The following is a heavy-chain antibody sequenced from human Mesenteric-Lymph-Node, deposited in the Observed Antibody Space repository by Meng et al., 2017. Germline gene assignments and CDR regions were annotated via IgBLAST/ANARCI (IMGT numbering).Heavy chain of an antibody. CDR1: GVSFSGNY. CDR3: GRGRGNVY. D-gene: IGHD1-1*01. Sequence: QVQLQQWGAGLVKPPETLYLTGAVYGVSFSGNYWSWIRQSPGKGLEWIGTINHSGSTNYNPSLKSRVSISVDTSKNQFSLKLSSVTAADTAVYYCGRGRGNVYWGQGTLVTVSS. V-gene: IGHV4-34*01. J-gene: IGHJ4*02. CDR2: INHSGST.